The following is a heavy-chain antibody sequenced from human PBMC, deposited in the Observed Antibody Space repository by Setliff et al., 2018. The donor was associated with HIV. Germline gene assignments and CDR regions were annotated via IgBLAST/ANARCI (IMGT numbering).Heavy chain of an antibody. CDR2: MNPNNGNT. Sequence: GASVKVSCKASGYTFTSSDINWVRQATGQGLEWMGWMNPNNGNTDYAQKFQGRVIITADESSTTAYMELSGLRSEDTAVYYCARDGLLEAGIRFDYWGQGTLVTVSS. CDR1: GYTFTSSD. V-gene: IGHV1-8*03. CDR3: ARDGLLEAGIRFDY. J-gene: IGHJ4*02. D-gene: IGHD6-19*01.